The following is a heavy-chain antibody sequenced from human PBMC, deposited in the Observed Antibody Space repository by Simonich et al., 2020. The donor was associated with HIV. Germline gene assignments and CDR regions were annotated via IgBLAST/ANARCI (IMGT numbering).Heavy chain of an antibody. D-gene: IGHD1-7*01. V-gene: IGHV4-34*01. Sequence: QVQLQQWGAGLLKPSETLSLTCAVYVRPFTAYYWTWIRQPPGKGLEWIGDINHSEYTSYNPTLKSRLTIAIDTSKNQFSRKLTSVTAADTAVYYCARGRKITGTYKWFDPWGQGTLVTVSS. CDR2: INHSEYT. CDR3: ARGRKITGTYKWFDP. J-gene: IGHJ5*02. CDR1: VRPFTAYY.